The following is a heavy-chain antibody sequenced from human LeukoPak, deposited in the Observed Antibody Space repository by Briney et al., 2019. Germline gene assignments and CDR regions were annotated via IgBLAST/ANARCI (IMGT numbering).Heavy chain of an antibody. Sequence: GGSLRLSCAASGFTFSSYGMHWVRQAPGKGLEWVAVISYDGSNKYYADSVKGRFTISRDNSKNTLYLQMNSLRAEDTAMYYCASGRNWNGPLDYWGQGTLVTVSS. CDR2: ISYDGSNK. D-gene: IGHD1-1*01. V-gene: IGHV3-30*03. CDR1: GFTFSSYG. CDR3: ASGRNWNGPLDY. J-gene: IGHJ4*02.